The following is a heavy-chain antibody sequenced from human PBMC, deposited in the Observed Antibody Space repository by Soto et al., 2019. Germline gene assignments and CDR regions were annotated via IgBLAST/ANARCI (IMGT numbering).Heavy chain of an antibody. J-gene: IGHJ4*02. CDR2: IKADGSEK. V-gene: IGHV3-7*03. D-gene: IGHD3-16*01. CDR3: ARARGVDY. Sequence: GGSLRLSCVGSGFTFSNHWMNWVRQAPGQGLEWVANIKADGSEKYYVDSVKGRFTISRDNAKNSLYLQMNSLRAEDTAVYYCARARGVDYWGQGTQVTVSS. CDR1: GFTFSNHW.